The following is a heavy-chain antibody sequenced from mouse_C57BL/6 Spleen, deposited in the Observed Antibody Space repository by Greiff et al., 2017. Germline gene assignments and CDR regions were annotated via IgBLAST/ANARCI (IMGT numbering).Heavy chain of an antibody. CDR1: GFSLTSFG. V-gene: IGHV2-2*01. D-gene: IGHD2-4*01. CDR3: ARTLYDYDEEAWFAY. Sequence: QVQLQQSGPGLVQPSQRLSITCTVSGFSLTSFGVHWVRQSPGKGLEWLGVIWSGGSTDYNAAFISRLSISKDNSKSQVFVKMNSLQADDTAIYYCARTLYDYDEEAWFAYWGQGTLVTVSA. CDR2: IWSGGST. J-gene: IGHJ3*01.